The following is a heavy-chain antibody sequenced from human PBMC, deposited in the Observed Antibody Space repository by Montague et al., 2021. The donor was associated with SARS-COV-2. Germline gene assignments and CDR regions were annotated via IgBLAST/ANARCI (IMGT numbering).Heavy chain of an antibody. J-gene: IGHJ3*02. V-gene: IGHV4-39*01. Sequence: SETLSLTCTVSGGSISSSSYYWGWIRQPPGKGLEWIRSIYYSGSTYYNPSLKSRVTISVDTSKNQFSLKLSSVTAADTAVYYCARQENSSGWFKPDAFDIWRQGTMVTVSS. CDR1: GGSISSSSYY. CDR3: ARQENSSGWFKPDAFDI. CDR2: IYYSGST. D-gene: IGHD6-19*01.